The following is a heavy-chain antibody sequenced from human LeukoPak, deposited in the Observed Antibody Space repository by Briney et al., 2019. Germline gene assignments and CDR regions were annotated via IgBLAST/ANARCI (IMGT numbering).Heavy chain of an antibody. Sequence: PSETLSLTCAVYGGSFSGYYWSWIRQPPGKGLEWIGEINHSGSTNYNPSLKSRVTISVDTSKNQFSLKLSSVTAADTAVYYCARVMTTVVTPGAFDIWGQGTMVTVSS. CDR1: GGSFSGYY. D-gene: IGHD4-23*01. J-gene: IGHJ3*02. V-gene: IGHV4-34*01. CDR2: INHSGST. CDR3: ARVMTTVVTPGAFDI.